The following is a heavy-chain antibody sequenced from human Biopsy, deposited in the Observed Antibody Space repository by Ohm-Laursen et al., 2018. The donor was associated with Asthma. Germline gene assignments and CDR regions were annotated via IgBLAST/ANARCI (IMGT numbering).Heavy chain of an antibody. J-gene: IGHJ1*01. CDR2: ITDTSRYI. CDR3: ARTFHFWSPYHAEHYQL. CDR1: GFTFSHYN. V-gene: IGHV3-21*06. Sequence: SLTLSCAATGFTFSHYNMNWVRQAPGKGLERVSSITDTSRYIKYADSVKGRFTITRDNAKNSLYLQMNSLRAEDTAVYYCARTFHFWSPYHAEHYQLWGQGTLVTAPS. D-gene: IGHD3-3*02.